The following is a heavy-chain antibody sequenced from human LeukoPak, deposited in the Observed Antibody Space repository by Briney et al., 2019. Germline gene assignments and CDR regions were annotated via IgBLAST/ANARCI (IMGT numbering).Heavy chain of an antibody. J-gene: IGHJ4*02. V-gene: IGHV1-24*01. Sequence: ASVKVSCKVSGYTLTELSMHWVRQAPGKGLEWMGGFDPEDSETIYAQKFQGRVTMTEDTSTEKAYMELSSLRSEDTAVYYCATPPFGGDGGFDYWGREPWSPSPQ. CDR3: ATPPFGGDGGFDY. D-gene: IGHD3-3*01. CDR2: FDPEDSET. CDR1: GYTLTELS.